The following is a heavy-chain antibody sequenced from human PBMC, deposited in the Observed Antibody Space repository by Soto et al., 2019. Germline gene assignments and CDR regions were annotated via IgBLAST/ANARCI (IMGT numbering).Heavy chain of an antibody. CDR1: GYTLTELS. D-gene: IGHD6-6*01. V-gene: IGHV1-24*01. CDR2: FDPEDGET. Sequence: ASVKVSCKVSGYTLTELSMHWVRQAPGKGLECMGGFDPEDGETIYAQKFQGRVTMTEDTSTDTAYMELSSLRSEDTAVYYCATPIEGQLGKGGFDYWGQGTLVTVSS. J-gene: IGHJ4*02. CDR3: ATPIEGQLGKGGFDY.